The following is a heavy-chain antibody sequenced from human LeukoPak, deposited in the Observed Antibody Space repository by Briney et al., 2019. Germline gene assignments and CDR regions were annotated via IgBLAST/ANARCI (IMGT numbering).Heavy chain of an antibody. Sequence: GGSLRLSCAASGFSFTYYGMHWVRQAPGKGLEWVAVISYDGSNKYYADSVKGRFTFSRDNSKNTLYLQMNSLRAEDTAVYYCAELGITMIGGVWGKGTTVTISS. J-gene: IGHJ6*04. CDR1: GFSFTYYG. D-gene: IGHD3-10*02. CDR3: AELGITMIGGV. CDR2: ISYDGSNK. V-gene: IGHV3-30*18.